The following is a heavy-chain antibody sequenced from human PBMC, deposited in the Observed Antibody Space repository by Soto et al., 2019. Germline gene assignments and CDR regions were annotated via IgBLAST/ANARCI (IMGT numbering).Heavy chain of an antibody. CDR1: GFTFSSYG. J-gene: IGHJ3*02. V-gene: IGHV3-33*01. Sequence: QVQLVESGGGVVQPGRSLRLSCAASGFTFSSYGMHWVRQAPGKGLEWVAVIWYDGSNKYYADSVKGRFTISRDNSKNTLYLQMNSRRAEDMAVYYCARDRLWGWRYAFDIWGQGTMVTVSS. CDR2: IWYDGSNK. D-gene: IGHD5-18*01. CDR3: ARDRLWGWRYAFDI.